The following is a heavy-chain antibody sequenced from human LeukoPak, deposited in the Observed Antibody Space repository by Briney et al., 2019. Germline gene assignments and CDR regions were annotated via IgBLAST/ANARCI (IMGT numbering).Heavy chain of an antibody. CDR1: GYTLTELA. J-gene: IGHJ6*02. CDR2: FDPEDGET. Sequence: ASVTLSCTVSGYTLTELAVHWVRQAPGKGLEWMGHFDPEDGETIYAQNFQGRVTVTEDTSADTAYMELSSLRSEDTAVYYCATDRITMIRGGRTYFYRGTDAWGQGTTVIVSS. D-gene: IGHD3-10*01. CDR3: ATDRITMIRGGRTYFYRGTDA. V-gene: IGHV1-24*01.